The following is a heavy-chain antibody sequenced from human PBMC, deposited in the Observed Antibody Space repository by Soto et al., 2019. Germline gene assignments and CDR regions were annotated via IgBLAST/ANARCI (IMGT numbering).Heavy chain of an antibody. CDR2: IWYDGSNK. V-gene: IGHV3-33*01. Sequence: GGSLRLSCAASGFTFSSYGMHWVRQAPGKGLEWVAVIWYDGSNKYYADSVKGRFTISRDNSKNTLYLQMNSLRAEDTAVYYCARGHYDILTGYTPHLGYFDYWGQGTLVTVSS. CDR1: GFTFSSYG. CDR3: ARGHYDILTGYTPHLGYFDY. D-gene: IGHD3-9*01. J-gene: IGHJ4*02.